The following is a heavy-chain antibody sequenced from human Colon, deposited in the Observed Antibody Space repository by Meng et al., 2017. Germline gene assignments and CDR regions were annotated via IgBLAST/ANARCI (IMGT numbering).Heavy chain of an antibody. CDR1: GGAVSSGGYY. CDR2: IFYTGST. V-gene: IGHV4-31*03. CDR3: AGARATVTTLEPFNL. J-gene: IGHJ2*01. Sequence: VRLRESGPGLAKPSQPLSLTCTLSGGAVSSGGYYWSWIRQRPGKGLEYIVYIFYTGSTYYSPSLKSRLTFSLDTSKNQFSLKLDFATAADTAVYYCAGARATVTTLEPFNLWGRGTLVTVSS. D-gene: IGHD4-17*01.